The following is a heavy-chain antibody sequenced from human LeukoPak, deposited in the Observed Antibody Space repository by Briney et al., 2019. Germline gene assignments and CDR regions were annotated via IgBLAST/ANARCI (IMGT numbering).Heavy chain of an antibody. J-gene: IGHJ4*02. Sequence: PGGSLRLSCGASGFTFSSYAMSWVRQAPGKGLEWVSGISGSDGYTYYADLVKGRFTISRDNAKNSLYLQMNRLRAEDTAVYYCARSVGYDSSGYYSPDYWGQGTLVTVSS. V-gene: IGHV3-21*01. CDR2: ISGSDGYT. CDR1: GFTFSSYA. CDR3: ARSVGYDSSGYYSPDY. D-gene: IGHD3-22*01.